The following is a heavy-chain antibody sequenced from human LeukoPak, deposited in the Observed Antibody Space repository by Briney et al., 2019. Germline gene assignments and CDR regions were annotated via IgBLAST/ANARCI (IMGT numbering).Heavy chain of an antibody. V-gene: IGHV3-66*02. CDR1: AFTVSSNY. CDR2: IYGGGST. CDR3: ARDHSGSYQRAFDI. J-gene: IGHJ3*02. Sequence: GGSLRLSCAVSAFTVSSNYVSWVRQAPGKGVEWVSVIYGGGSTNYADSVKGRFTISRDNSKNTLYLQMKSLRAKDTAVYYCARDHSGSYQRAFDIWGQGTMVTVSS. D-gene: IGHD1-26*01.